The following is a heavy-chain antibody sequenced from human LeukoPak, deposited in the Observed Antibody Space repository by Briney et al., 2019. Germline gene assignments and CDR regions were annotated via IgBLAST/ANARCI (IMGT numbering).Heavy chain of an antibody. V-gene: IGHV1-46*01. D-gene: IGHD4-17*01. CDR2: INPSGGST. CDR3: ARDGERVTTVTKSGIRAFDI. Sequence: ASVKVSCKASGYTFTSYYMHWVRQAPGQGLEWMGIINPSGGSTSYAQKFQGRVTMTRDTSTSTVYMELSSLRSEDTAVYYCARDGERVTTVTKSGIRAFDIWGQGTMVTVSS. J-gene: IGHJ3*02. CDR1: GYTFTSYY.